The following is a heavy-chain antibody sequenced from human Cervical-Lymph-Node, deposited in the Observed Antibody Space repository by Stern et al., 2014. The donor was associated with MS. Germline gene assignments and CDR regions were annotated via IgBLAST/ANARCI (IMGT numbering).Heavy chain of an antibody. J-gene: IGHJ3*02. CDR2: IVPLGNSA. Sequence: VQLVESGGGVVRPGGSLRLSCLASGFSFGDFGMGWVRQTPGKGLEWVSGIVPLGNSAGYGDSVKGRFTISRDNAKNSLYLQMNSLRAEDTALYYCVREGSFDDYDYDAFDIWGQGTMVTVFS. V-gene: IGHV3-20*04. D-gene: IGHD4/OR15-4a*01. CDR1: GFSFGDFG. CDR3: VREGSFDDYDYDAFDI.